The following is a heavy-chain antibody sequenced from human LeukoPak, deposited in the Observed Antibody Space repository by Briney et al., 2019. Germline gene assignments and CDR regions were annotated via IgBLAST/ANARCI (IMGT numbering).Heavy chain of an antibody. D-gene: IGHD2-15*01. J-gene: IGHJ5*02. CDR3: ARDKSSGHNWFDP. Sequence: GGSLRLSCAASGFTFGPYTMNWVRQPPGKGLEWVSSISSSSSYIYYADSVKGRFTISRDNAKNSLYLQMNSLRAEDTAVYYCARDKSSGHNWFDPWGQGTLVTVSS. V-gene: IGHV3-21*01. CDR1: GFTFGPYT. CDR2: ISSSSSYI.